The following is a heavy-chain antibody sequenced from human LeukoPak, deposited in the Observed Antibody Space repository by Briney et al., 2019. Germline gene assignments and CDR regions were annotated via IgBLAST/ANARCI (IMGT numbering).Heavy chain of an antibody. CDR1: GGSISSYY. V-gene: IGHV4-34*01. Sequence: SETLSLTCTVSGGSISSYYWSWIRQPPGKGLEWIGEINHSGSTNYNPSLKSRVTISVDTSKNQFSLKLSSVTAADTAVYYCARGTLDNDYWGQGTLVTVSS. D-gene: IGHD1-1*01. J-gene: IGHJ4*02. CDR3: ARGTLDNDY. CDR2: INHSGST.